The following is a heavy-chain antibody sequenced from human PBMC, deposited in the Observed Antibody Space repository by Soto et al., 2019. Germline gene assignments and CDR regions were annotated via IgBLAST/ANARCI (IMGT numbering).Heavy chain of an antibody. V-gene: IGHV3-53*01. D-gene: IGHD2-15*01. J-gene: IGHJ6*01. CDR2: IYSAGST. Sequence: PGGSLRLSCAASGFTVSSNYMSWVRQAPGKGLEWVSTIYSAGSTYYADSVKGRFTISRDNSKNTLYLQMNSLRAEDTAVYFCASCGGGTCCSGYYGMGGWGQG. CDR3: ASCGGGTCCSGYYGMGG. CDR1: GFTVSSNY.